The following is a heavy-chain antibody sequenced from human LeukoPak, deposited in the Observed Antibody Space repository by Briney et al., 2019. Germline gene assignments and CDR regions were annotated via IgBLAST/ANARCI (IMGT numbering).Heavy chain of an antibody. CDR1: GFTLSSYA. CDR3: AKQGIPSRCIDY. J-gene: IGHJ4*02. V-gene: IGHV3-23*01. Sequence: GGSLRLSCAASGFTLSSYAMSWVRRAPGKGLEWVSVIVGSADSTYYADSVKGRFTISRDNSKNTLYLQMHSLRAEDTAVYYCAKQGIPSRCIDYWGQGTLVTVSS. CDR2: IVGSADST. D-gene: IGHD2-15*01.